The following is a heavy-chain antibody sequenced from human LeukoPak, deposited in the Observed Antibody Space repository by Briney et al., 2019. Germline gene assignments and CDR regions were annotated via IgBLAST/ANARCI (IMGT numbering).Heavy chain of an antibody. J-gene: IGHJ6*04. Sequence: SETLSLTCAVYGGSFSGYYWSWIRQPPRPGLEWMGEINHSGSTNYNPSLKTRVPISVDTSKNQFSLKLSSVTAADTAVYYCARGYVGALPLNYYYYGLDVWGKGTTVTVSS. CDR3: ARGYVGALPLNYYYYGLDV. V-gene: IGHV4-34*01. D-gene: IGHD1-26*01. CDR2: INHSGST. CDR1: GGSFSGYY.